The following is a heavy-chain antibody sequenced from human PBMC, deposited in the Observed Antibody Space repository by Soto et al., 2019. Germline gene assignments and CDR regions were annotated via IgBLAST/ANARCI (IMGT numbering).Heavy chain of an antibody. Sequence: ASVKVSCKASGGTFSSYAISWVRQAPGQGLEWMGGIIPIFGTANYAQKFQGRVTITADKSTSTAYMELSSLRSEDTAVYYCAREYRPSKYGSGQNKLDPWGQGTLVTVSS. V-gene: IGHV1-69*06. CDR2: IIPIFGTA. CDR3: AREYRPSKYGSGQNKLDP. CDR1: GGTFSSYA. J-gene: IGHJ5*02. D-gene: IGHD3-10*01.